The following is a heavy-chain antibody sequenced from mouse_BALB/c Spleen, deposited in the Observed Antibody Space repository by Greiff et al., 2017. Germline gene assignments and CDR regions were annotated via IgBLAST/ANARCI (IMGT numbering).Heavy chain of an antibody. CDR2: ISTYYGNT. J-gene: IGHJ3*01. Sequence: VQLQQSGAELVKPGASVKLSCTASGFNIKDTYMHWVKQSHAKSLEWIGVISTYYGNTNYNQKFKGKATMTVDKSSSTAYMELARLTSEDSAIYYCARGYYGGFAYWGQGTLVTVSA. CDR1: GFNIKDTY. CDR3: ARGYYGGFAY. V-gene: IGHV1S137*01. D-gene: IGHD2-1*01.